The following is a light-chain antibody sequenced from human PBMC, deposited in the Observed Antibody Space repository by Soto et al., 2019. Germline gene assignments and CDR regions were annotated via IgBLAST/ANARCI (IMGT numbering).Light chain of an antibody. J-gene: IGKJ1*01. V-gene: IGKV3-15*01. Sequence: EIVVTRSPATLSVSPGERATLSCMASQSVSSNLAWYQQKPGQAPRLLIYGASTRATGIPARFSGSGSGTEFTLTITSLQSEDFAVYYCQQYNNWLRTFGQGTKVDIK. CDR1: QSVSSN. CDR3: QQYNNWLRT. CDR2: GAS.